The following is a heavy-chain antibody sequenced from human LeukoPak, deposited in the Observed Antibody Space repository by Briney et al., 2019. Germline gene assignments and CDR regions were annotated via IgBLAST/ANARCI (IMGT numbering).Heavy chain of an antibody. CDR1: GFTSGDYA. Sequence: PGRSLRLSCTGSGFTSGDYAMSWVRQAPGKGLEWVSSISSSSSYIYYADSVKGRFTISRDNAKNSLYLQMNSLRAEDTAVYYCAGIVATSDAFDIWGQGTMVTVSS. CDR3: AGIVATSDAFDI. J-gene: IGHJ3*02. CDR2: ISSSSSYI. D-gene: IGHD5-12*01. V-gene: IGHV3-21*01.